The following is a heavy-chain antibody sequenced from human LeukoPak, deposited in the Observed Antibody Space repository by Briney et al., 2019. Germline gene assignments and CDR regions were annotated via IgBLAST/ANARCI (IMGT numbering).Heavy chain of an antibody. CDR2: ITDSGDST. CDR3: ARGDRPREIPPLIRNKNPFDI. CDR1: GFPFINYA. D-gene: IGHD2-8*01. Sequence: GGSLRLSCAASGFPFINYAMTWVRQAPGKGLEWVSGITDSGDSTYYADSVKGRFIISRDNSKNTVYLQMNSLRAEDTAVYYCARGDRPREIPPLIRNKNPFDIWGQGTIVTVSS. V-gene: IGHV3-23*01. J-gene: IGHJ3*02.